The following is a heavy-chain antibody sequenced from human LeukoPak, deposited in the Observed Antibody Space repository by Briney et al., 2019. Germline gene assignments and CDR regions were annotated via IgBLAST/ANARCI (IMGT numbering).Heavy chain of an antibody. CDR3: AREPGGSYYMDV. CDR2: INPSGGST. Sequence: GSVKVSCKASGYTFTSYYMHWVRQAPGQGLEWMGIINPSGGSTSYAQKFQGRVTMTRDMSTSTVYMELSSLRSEDTAVYYCAREPGGSYYMDVWGKRTTVTVSS. J-gene: IGHJ6*03. D-gene: IGHD1-26*01. V-gene: IGHV1-46*01. CDR1: GYTFTSYY.